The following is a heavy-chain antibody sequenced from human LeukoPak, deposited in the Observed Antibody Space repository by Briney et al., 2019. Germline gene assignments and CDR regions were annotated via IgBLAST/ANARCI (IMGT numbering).Heavy chain of an antibody. J-gene: IGHJ4*02. V-gene: IGHV3-23*01. CDR2: ISGSGGST. CDR1: GFTFSSYW. D-gene: IGHD2-2*01. Sequence: GGSLRLSCAASGFTFSSYWMHWVRQAPGKGLEWVSAISGSGGSTYYADSVKGRFTISRDNSKNTLYLQMNSLRAEDTAVYFCAKGSVVVPAASIGFDYWGQGTLVTVSS. CDR3: AKGSVVVPAASIGFDY.